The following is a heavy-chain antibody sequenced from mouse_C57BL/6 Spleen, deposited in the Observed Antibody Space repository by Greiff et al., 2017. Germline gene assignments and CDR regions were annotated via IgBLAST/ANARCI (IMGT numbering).Heavy chain of an antibody. V-gene: IGHV1-15*01. J-gene: IGHJ3*01. D-gene: IGHD2-1*01. CDR2: IDPETGGT. Sequence: VQLQQSGAELVRPGASVTLSCKASGYTFTDYEMHWVKQTPVHGLEWIGAIDPETGGTAYNQKFKGKAILTADKSSSTAYMELRSLTSEDSAVYYCTRDGNLAWFAYWGQGTLVTVSA. CDR3: TRDGNLAWFAY. CDR1: GYTFTDYE.